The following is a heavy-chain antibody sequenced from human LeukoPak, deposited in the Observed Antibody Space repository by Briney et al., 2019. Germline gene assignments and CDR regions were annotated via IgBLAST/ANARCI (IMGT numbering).Heavy chain of an antibody. Sequence: PSETLSLTCAVYGGSFSGYYWIWIRQPPGKGLEWIGEINHSGSTNYNPSLKSRVTISVDTSKNQFSLKLSSVTAADTAVYYCARLFWGCSSTSCGDYWGQGTLVTVSS. CDR1: GGSFSGYY. CDR2: INHSGST. D-gene: IGHD2-2*01. V-gene: IGHV4-34*01. J-gene: IGHJ4*02. CDR3: ARLFWGCSSTSCGDY.